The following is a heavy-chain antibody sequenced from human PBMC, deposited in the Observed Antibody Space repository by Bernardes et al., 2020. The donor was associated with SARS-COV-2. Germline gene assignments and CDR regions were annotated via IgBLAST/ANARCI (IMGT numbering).Heavy chain of an antibody. CDR1: GFTFRRHS. CDR3: ARDGHVVGVTASDN. J-gene: IGHJ4*02. CDR2: INSGSSKI. D-gene: IGHD2-21*02. Sequence: GGSLRLSCLTSGFTFRRHSMKWFRQAPGKGLEWVAFINSGSSKIYYAESVEGRFTVSRDDAKNSLYLQMNSLRVEDTAVYYCARDGHVVGVTASDNWGQGTLVTVSS. V-gene: IGHV3-21*01.